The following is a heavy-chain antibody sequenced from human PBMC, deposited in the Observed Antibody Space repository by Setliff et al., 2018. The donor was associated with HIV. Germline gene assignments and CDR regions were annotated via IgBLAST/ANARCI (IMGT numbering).Heavy chain of an antibody. Sequence: NPSETLSLTCIVSGDSITTYYWSWIRQSPAKGLEWIGYIHSSGSTKYNPSLKSRVAISVDTSKSQFSLRLNSVTAADTAVYYCARGGVGAALVWFDPWGQGTLVTVSS. CDR1: GDSITTYY. D-gene: IGHD1-26*01. CDR2: IHSSGST. J-gene: IGHJ5*02. V-gene: IGHV4-59*13. CDR3: ARGGVGAALVWFDP.